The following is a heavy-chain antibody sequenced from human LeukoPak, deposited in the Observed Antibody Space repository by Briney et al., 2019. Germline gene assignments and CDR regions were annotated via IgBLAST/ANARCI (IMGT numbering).Heavy chain of an antibody. D-gene: IGHD2-15*01. Sequence: PGGSLRLSCAASGFTFSSHSMTWVRQAPGKGLEWVSGISDSGDRTYYADSVKGRFITSRDNSKNTLYLQMNSLRAEDTAVYYCAKGGFCSSGTCYSPPVDYWGQGTLVTVSS. CDR3: AKGGFCSSGTCYSPPVDY. CDR2: ISDSGDRT. V-gene: IGHV3-23*01. CDR1: GFTFSSHS. J-gene: IGHJ4*02.